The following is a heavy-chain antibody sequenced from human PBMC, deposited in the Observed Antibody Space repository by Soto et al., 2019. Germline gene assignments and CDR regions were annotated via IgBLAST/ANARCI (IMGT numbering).Heavy chain of an antibody. J-gene: IGHJ4*02. Sequence: QVRLVQSGAEVKKPGASVKVSCKAPGYTFTGYYIHWVRQTPGQGLEWMGSISPHSGGPNYAQRFQGRVTMTRDTSMTTVYMEMSGLTSDDTAVYYCAREEQTGANYYLDYWGQGTLVTVSS. V-gene: IGHV1-2*02. D-gene: IGHD7-27*01. CDR2: ISPHSGGP. CDR1: GYTFTGYY. CDR3: AREEQTGANYYLDY.